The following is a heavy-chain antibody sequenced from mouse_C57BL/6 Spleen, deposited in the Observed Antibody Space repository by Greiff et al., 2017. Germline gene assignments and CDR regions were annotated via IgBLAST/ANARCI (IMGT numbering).Heavy chain of an antibody. CDR2: ISDGGSYT. CDR1: GFTFSSYA. V-gene: IGHV5-4*03. D-gene: IGHD6-1*01. J-gene: IGHJ4*01. CDR3: AIQPGRGYYAMDY. Sequence: EVKVVESGGGLVKPGGSLKLSCAASGFTFSSYAMSWVRQTPEKRLEWVATISDGGSYTYYPDNVKGRFTISRDNAKNNLYLQMSNLKSEDTAMYYCAIQPGRGYYAMDYWGQGTSVTVSA.